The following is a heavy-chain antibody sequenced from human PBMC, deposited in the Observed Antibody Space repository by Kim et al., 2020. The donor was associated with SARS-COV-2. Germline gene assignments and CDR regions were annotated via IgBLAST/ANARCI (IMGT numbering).Heavy chain of an antibody. D-gene: IGHD2-2*01. CDR3: ARDPGGCPSLSCSLAY. J-gene: IGHJ4*02. CDR2: ISTSSSYI. CDR1: GFTFSIYS. V-gene: IGHV3-21*01. Sequence: GGSLRLSCAASGFTFSIYSMNWVRQAPGKGLEWVSTISTSSSYIYYADSVKGRFTVSRDNAKNSLYLQMNSLRAEDTAVYYCARDPGGCPSLSCSLAYWGQGTLVTVSS.